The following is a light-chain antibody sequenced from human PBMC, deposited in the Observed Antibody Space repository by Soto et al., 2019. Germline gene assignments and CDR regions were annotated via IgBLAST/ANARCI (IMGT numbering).Light chain of an antibody. J-gene: IGKJ2*01. Sequence: EIVLTQSPGTLSLSPGERATLSCRASQSVNSNYLAWYQQKPGQAPRLLIYGASSRATAIPDRFSGSGSGTDFTLTISRLEPEDFAVYYCHQYGSSSFTFGQGTKLEIK. V-gene: IGKV3-20*01. CDR3: HQYGSSSFT. CDR1: QSVNSNY. CDR2: GAS.